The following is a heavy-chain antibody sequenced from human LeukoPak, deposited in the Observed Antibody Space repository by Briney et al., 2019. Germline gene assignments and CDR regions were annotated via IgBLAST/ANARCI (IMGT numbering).Heavy chain of an antibody. CDR1: GFTFSTYA. D-gene: IGHD3-22*01. V-gene: IGHV3-30*04. Sequence: GRSLRLSFAASGFTFSTYAMHWVRQAPGKGLEWVAVKYYAYSVKGRFTISRDNSKNTLYLQMNSLRAEDTAVYYCARETFVYDSSGGEYFQHWGQGTLVTVSS. CDR2: K. CDR3: ARETFVYDSSGGEYFQH. J-gene: IGHJ1*01.